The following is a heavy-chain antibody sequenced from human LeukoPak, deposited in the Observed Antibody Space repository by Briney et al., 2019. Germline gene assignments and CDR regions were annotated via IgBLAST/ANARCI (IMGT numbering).Heavy chain of an antibody. CDR1: GGSISNYY. J-gene: IGHJ4*02. CDR2: IYYSGST. V-gene: IGHV4-59*08. D-gene: IGHD3-10*01. Sequence: PSETLSLTCTVSGGSISNYYWNWIRQPPGKGLEWIAYIYYSGSTNYNPSLKSRVTISVDTSKNQFSLKLSSVTAADTAVYYCARLRPMVRGRYFDYWGQGTLVTVSS. CDR3: ARLRPMVRGRYFDY.